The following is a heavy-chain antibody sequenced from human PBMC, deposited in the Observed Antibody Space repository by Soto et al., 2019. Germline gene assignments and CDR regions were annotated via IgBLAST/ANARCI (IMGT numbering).Heavy chain of an antibody. CDR1: GGSIISSRDF. D-gene: IGHD2-2*02. CDR3: ARGFGVPAAIFRGPYNWFDP. J-gene: IGHJ5*02. CDR2: ISYSGST. Sequence: SETLSLTCAVSGGSIISSRDFWGWFRQPPGMGLEWIGSISYSGSTYYNPFLKSRVTVSVDTSKNQFSLTLSSVTAADTAVYYCARGFGVPAAIFRGPYNWFDPWGQGTLVTVSS. V-gene: IGHV4-39*01.